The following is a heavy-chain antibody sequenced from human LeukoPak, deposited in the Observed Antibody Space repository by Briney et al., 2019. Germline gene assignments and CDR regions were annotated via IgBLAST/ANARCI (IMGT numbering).Heavy chain of an antibody. CDR1: GFTFSSYG. CDR3: AKNGYSSSWYGVGYYYYYYMDV. D-gene: IGHD6-13*01. V-gene: IGHV3-30*18. J-gene: IGHJ6*03. CDR2: ISYDGSNK. Sequence: PGGSLRLSCAASGFTFSSYGMHWVRQAPGKGLEWVAVISYDGSNKYYADSVRGRFTISRDNSENTLYLQMNSLRAEDTAVYYCAKNGYSSSWYGVGYYYYYYMDVWGKGTTVTISS.